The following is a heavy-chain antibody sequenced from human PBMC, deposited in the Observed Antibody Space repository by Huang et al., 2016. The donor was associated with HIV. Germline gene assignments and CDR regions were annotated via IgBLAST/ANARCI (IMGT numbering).Heavy chain of an antibody. CDR3: ATLPPVNYGRSGGRVRDY. CDR2: MNPNIVNT. CDR1: GYTFRNYD. V-gene: IGHV1-8*01. Sequence: QVQLVQSGAEVKKPGASVKVSCKASGYTFRNYDINWVRQAPGQGLESMGWMNPNIVNTGYARKFQGRVTMTRSTSISTAYMELSRLRFEDTAVYYCATLPPVNYGRSGGRVRDYWGQGSLVTVSS. D-gene: IGHD2-15*01. J-gene: IGHJ4*02.